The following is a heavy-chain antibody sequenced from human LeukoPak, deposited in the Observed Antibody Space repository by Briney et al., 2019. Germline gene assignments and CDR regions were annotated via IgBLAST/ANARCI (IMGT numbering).Heavy chain of an antibody. Sequence: PSETLSLTCTVSGGSISSSSYYWGWIRQAPGKGLEWVANIKPDGNEKNYVDSVRGRFAISRDNAKTSLYLQMNSLRAEDTAVYYCARDVSPCVGEVCYDAFDIWGQGTMVTVSS. CDR1: GGSISSSSYY. CDR3: ARDVSPCVGEVCYDAFDI. J-gene: IGHJ3*02. V-gene: IGHV3-7*03. D-gene: IGHD2-15*01. CDR2: IKPDGNEK.